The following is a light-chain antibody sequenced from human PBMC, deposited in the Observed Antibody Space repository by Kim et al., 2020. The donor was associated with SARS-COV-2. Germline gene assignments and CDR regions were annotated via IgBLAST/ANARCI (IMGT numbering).Light chain of an antibody. J-gene: IGLJ7*01. CDR3: AAWDDSLSGPV. CDR2: KND. CDR1: TSNIRNNY. V-gene: IGLV1-47*01. Sequence: GQTVTLSGSGSTSNIRNNYVYWYQQCPGTAPRLLVYKNDERPSGVPDRFSGSKSGTSASLAISGLRSEDEADYYCAAWDDSLSGPVFGGGTQLTVL.